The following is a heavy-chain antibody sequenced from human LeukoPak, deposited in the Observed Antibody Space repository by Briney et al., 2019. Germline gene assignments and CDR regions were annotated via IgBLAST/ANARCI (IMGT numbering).Heavy chain of an antibody. V-gene: IGHV3-48*01. CDR2: ISSSSSTI. J-gene: IGHJ5*02. Sequence: GGSLRLSCAASGFTFSSYSMNWVRQAPGKGLEWVSYISSSSSTIYYADSVKGRFTISRDNAKNSLYLQMDSLRAEDTAVYYCAREDHAGFDPWGQGTLVTVSS. CDR1: GFTFSSYS. CDR3: AREDHAGFDP. D-gene: IGHD1-14*01.